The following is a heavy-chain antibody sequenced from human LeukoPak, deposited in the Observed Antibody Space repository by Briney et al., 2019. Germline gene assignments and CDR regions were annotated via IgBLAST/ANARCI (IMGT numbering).Heavy chain of an antibody. Sequence: GGSLRLSCAASGFTVSNNYMSWVRQAPGKGLEWVSVIYSGGSTYYADSVKGRFTISRDNSKNTLYLQMNSLRAEDTAVYYCAKAPVTSCRGAYCYPFDYWGQGTLVTVSS. J-gene: IGHJ4*02. CDR3: AKAPVTSCRGAYCYPFDY. V-gene: IGHV3-53*01. CDR2: IYSGGST. D-gene: IGHD2-21*01. CDR1: GFTVSNNY.